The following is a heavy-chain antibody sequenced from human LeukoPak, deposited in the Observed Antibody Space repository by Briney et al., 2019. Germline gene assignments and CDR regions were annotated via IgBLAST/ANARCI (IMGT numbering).Heavy chain of an antibody. D-gene: IGHD2-15*01. CDR2: INHSGST. J-gene: IGHJ4*02. V-gene: IGHV4-34*01. CDR1: GGSFSGYY. Sequence: PSETLSLTCAVYGGSFSGYYWSWIRQPPGKGLEWIGEINHSGSTNYNPSLKSRVTISVDTSKNQFSLKLSSVTAADTAVYYCAGGWGALNCSGGSCYSFYFDYWGQGTLVTVSS. CDR3: AGGWGALNCSGGSCYSFYFDY.